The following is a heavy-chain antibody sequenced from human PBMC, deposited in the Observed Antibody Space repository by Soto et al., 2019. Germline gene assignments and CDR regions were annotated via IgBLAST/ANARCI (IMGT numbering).Heavy chain of an antibody. CDR1: GGAFNNYA. J-gene: IGHJ6*02. V-gene: IGHV1-69*18. CDR3: AREGPPPAAAYFYPALNV. Sequence: QVQLVQSGAEVKRPGSSVKVSCKASGGAFNNYAIYWVRQAPGQGLEWLGTIVPVFPSVYYAPRFQGRLTITADGPPNTVYMRLPTLKSEDTAVYYWAREGPPPAAAYFYPALNVWAQGTWFTVS. CDR2: IVPVFPSV. D-gene: IGHD6-25*01.